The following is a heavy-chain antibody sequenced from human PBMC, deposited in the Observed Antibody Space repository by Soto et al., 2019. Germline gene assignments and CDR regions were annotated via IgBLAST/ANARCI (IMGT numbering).Heavy chain of an antibody. Sequence: EVQLLESGGGLVQPGGSLRLSCAASGFTFSSFAMSWVRQAPGKALEWVSAIGSRGDSTYYADSVKGRFTISRDNSKNTLYLQMNSLRAEDTAVYYCAKDLIYGYNSGRPFDSWGQGTLVTVSS. CDR1: GFTFSSFA. J-gene: IGHJ4*02. CDR3: AKDLIYGYNSGRPFDS. D-gene: IGHD6-19*01. V-gene: IGHV3-23*01. CDR2: IGSRGDST.